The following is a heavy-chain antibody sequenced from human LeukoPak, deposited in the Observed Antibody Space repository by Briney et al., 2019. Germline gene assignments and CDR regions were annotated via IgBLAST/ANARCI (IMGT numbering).Heavy chain of an antibody. D-gene: IGHD3-10*01. CDR2: IYRGGST. CDR3: ARGGVNTMVRGVIRYYYMDV. CDR1: GFTVSSNY. J-gene: IGHJ6*03. V-gene: IGHV3-53*01. Sequence: GGSLRLSCAASGFTVSSNYMSWVRQAPGKGLEWVSVIYRGGSTYYADSVKGRFTISRDNSKNTLYLQMNSLRAEDTAVYYCARGGVNTMVRGVIRYYYMDVWGKGTTVTISS.